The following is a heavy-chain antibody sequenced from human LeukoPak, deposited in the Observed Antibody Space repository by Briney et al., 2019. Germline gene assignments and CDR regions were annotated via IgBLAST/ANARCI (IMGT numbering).Heavy chain of an antibody. Sequence: GGSLRLSCAASGFTFSTYAMNWVRRAPGEGLKWVSCITGDSDYIYYADSVKGQFTISRDNAKNSLYLQMNSLRAEDTAVYYCARYGVSSSTSYIDFWGQGTLVTVSS. CDR3: ARYGVSSSTSYIDF. J-gene: IGHJ4*02. V-gene: IGHV3-21*01. CDR1: GFTFSTYA. CDR2: ITGDSDYI. D-gene: IGHD2-2*01.